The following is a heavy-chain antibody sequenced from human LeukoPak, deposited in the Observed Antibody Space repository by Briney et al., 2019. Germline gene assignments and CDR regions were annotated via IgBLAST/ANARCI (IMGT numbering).Heavy chain of an antibody. Sequence: GGSLRLSCAASGFTLSGYSMNWVRQAPGQGLEWVSYISRSSSVINYADSVKGRFIVSRDNAENSLFLQLNSLRVEDTAVYYCARVRSGWYVDYWGQGTLVTVSS. CDR2: ISRSSSVI. CDR3: ARVRSGWYVDY. J-gene: IGHJ4*02. D-gene: IGHD6-19*01. V-gene: IGHV3-48*01. CDR1: GFTLSGYS.